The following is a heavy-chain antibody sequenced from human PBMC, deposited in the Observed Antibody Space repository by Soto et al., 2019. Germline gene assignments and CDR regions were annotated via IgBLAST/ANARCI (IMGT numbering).Heavy chain of an antibody. Sequence: GGSLRLSCTASGFTFVDFALTWCRQTPGKGPEWVGFIRSRPYGGTAEYAASVRGRFTISRDDSKSIAYLQMNGLKTEDTAFYYCTRVHTTGPVIPDYWGQGT. CDR2: IRSRPYGGTA. V-gene: IGHV3-49*03. D-gene: IGHD1-1*01. J-gene: IGHJ4*02. CDR1: GFTFVDFA. CDR3: TRVHTTGPVIPDY.